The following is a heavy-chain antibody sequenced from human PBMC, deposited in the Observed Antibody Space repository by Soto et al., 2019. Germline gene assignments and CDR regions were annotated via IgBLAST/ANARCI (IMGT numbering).Heavy chain of an antibody. D-gene: IGHD3-3*01. CDR1: GYTFSSYP. Sequence: GGTLRLLCAPSGYTFSSYPMLWVRQAPDKRLEWVTVIPYVGSNKYYAGTDKGRFTISRDNSQNTLYLRMNFLSAEVTAVYFFASDLLDFDFWSVLSSSAPAFDYWGQGSLVTVSS. V-gene: IGHV3-30-3*01. CDR3: ASDLLDFDFWSVLSSSAPAFDY. CDR2: IPYVGSNK. J-gene: IGHJ4*02.